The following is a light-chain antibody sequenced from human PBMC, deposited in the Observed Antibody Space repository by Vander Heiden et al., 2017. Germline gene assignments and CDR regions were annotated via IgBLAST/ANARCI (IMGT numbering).Light chain of an antibody. Sequence: QSALTQPASVSGSPGQSITISCTGTSSDVGSYNLVSWYQQHPGKAPKLMIYEVSKRPSGVSNRFSGSKSGNTESLTISGLQAEDEADYYCCSYAGSSTLVFGGGTKLTVL. CDR2: EVS. V-gene: IGLV2-23*02. CDR1: SSDVGSYNL. J-gene: IGLJ2*01. CDR3: CSYAGSSTLV.